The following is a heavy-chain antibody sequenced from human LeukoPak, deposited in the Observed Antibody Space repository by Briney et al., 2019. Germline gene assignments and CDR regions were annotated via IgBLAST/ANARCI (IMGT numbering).Heavy chain of an antibody. D-gene: IGHD3-22*01. CDR2: IYYSGST. CDR1: GGSISSYY. CDR3: ASVLPYYYDSSGYFQH. Sequence: PSETLSLTCTVSGGSISSYYWSWIRQPPGKGLEWIGYIYYSGSTNYNPSLKSRVTISVDTSKNQFSLKLSSVTAADTAVYYCASVLPYYYDSSGYFQHWGQGTLVTASS. J-gene: IGHJ1*01. V-gene: IGHV4-59*01.